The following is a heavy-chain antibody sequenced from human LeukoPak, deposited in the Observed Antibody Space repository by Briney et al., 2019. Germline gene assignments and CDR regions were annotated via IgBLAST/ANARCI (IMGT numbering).Heavy chain of an antibody. CDR3: ARTVDTMVLDY. D-gene: IGHD3-10*01. Sequence: GASVKVSCKASGYTFTGYYMHWVRQAPGQGLEWMGWINPNSGGTNYAQKFQGRVTMTRNTSISTAYMELSSLRSEDTAVYYCARTVDTMVLDYWGQGTLVTVSS. CDR2: INPNSGGT. CDR1: GYTFTGYY. V-gene: IGHV1-2*02. J-gene: IGHJ4*02.